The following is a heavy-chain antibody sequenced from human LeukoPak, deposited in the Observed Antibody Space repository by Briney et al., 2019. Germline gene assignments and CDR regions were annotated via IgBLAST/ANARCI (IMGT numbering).Heavy chain of an antibody. CDR1: GGTFSSYA. V-gene: IGHV1-69*13. Sequence: GASVKVSCKASGGTFSSYAIGWVRQAPGQGLEWMGGIIPIFGTANYAQKFQGRVTITADESTSTAYMELSSLRSEDTAVYYCARYRTPSGSSQLDPHGAFDIWGQGTMVTVSS. CDR2: IIPIFGTA. J-gene: IGHJ3*02. D-gene: IGHD1-1*01. CDR3: ARYRTPSGSSQLDPHGAFDI.